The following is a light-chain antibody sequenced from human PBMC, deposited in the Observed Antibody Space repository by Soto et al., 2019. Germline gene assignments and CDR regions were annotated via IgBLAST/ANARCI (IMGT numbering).Light chain of an antibody. CDR3: QQTYSSPLVT. Sequence: DIQMTQSPSSLSASVGDRVTITCRASPRISTYLNWYQQKPGKAPKLLIHAASSLQSRVPSRFSGGGSGTDFTLTISSLQPEDFATYYCQQTYSSPLVTFGPGTKVYIK. V-gene: IGKV1-39*01. CDR2: AAS. J-gene: IGKJ3*01. CDR1: PRISTY.